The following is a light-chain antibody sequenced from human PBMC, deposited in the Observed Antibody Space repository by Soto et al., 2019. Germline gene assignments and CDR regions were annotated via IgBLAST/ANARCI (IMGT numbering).Light chain of an antibody. J-gene: IGKJ3*01. CDR2: GAS. Sequence: EIVLTQSPGTLSLSLGERATVSCRASQSVGSNYLAWYQRKPGQAPRLLIYGASSRATGIPDRFSGSGSGTDFTLTISRLEPEDFSVYYCQQYATTPFPFGPGTKVDIK. V-gene: IGKV3-20*01. CDR1: QSVGSNY. CDR3: QQYATTPFP.